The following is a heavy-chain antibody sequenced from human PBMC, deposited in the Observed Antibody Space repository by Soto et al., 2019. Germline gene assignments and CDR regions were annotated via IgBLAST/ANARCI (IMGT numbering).Heavy chain of an antibody. J-gene: IGHJ2*01. CDR3: ARAGTLWFGEYPNWYFDL. Sequence: QVQLVESGGGLVKPGGSLRLSCAASGFTFSDYYMSWIRQAPGKGLEWVSYVSSSGSTIYYADSVKGRFTISRDNAKNPLYLQMNSLRAEDTAVYYCARAGTLWFGEYPNWYFDLWGRGTLVTVSS. V-gene: IGHV3-11*01. CDR2: VSSSGSTI. D-gene: IGHD3-10*01. CDR1: GFTFSDYY.